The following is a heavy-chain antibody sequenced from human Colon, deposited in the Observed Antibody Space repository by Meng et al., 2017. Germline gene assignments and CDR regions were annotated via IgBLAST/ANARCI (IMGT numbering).Heavy chain of an antibody. Sequence: QVDRREPGPGRGKPSEPCPPTAPVPVGSTRGGDGGSWARRPPGKGRGGIGETSHSGSTNYSPSFKSRVTIPLAKSKNQLSLKLNSVTAAATALYSWARRVYYRPDYWAREPWSPSPQ. CDR3: ARRVYYRPDY. J-gene: IGHJ4*02. D-gene: IGHD3-22*01. CDR1: VGSTRGGDG. V-gene: IGHV4-4*02. CDR2: TSHSGST.